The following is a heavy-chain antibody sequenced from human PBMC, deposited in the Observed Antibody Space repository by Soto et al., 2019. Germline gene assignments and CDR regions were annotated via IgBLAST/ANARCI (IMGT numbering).Heavy chain of an antibody. CDR1: GGSFSGYY. Sequence: QVQLQQWGAGMLKPSETLSLTCAVYGGSFSGYYWSWIRQPPGKGLEWIGEINHSGSTNYNPSLKSRVTISVATSKNQFSLKLSSVTAADTAVYYCARHPVIPGVAAAGTFDYWGQGTLVTVSS. D-gene: IGHD6-13*01. CDR3: ARHPVIPGVAAAGTFDY. V-gene: IGHV4-34*01. J-gene: IGHJ4*02. CDR2: INHSGST.